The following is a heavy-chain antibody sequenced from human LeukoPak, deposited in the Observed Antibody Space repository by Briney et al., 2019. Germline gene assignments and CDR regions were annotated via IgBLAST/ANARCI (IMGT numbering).Heavy chain of an antibody. V-gene: IGHV1-2*02. Sequence: ASVKVSCKTSGYTFTGYYLHWVRQAPGQGLEWMGRIDPDSGGTHYAQKFQVRVTVTRDTSITTVYMELSGLTSDDTAVYYCARVPGPYTTSRFDYWGQGTLVAVSS. CDR1: GYTFTGYY. CDR3: ARVPGPYTTSRFDY. CDR2: IDPDSGGT. D-gene: IGHD2-2*02. J-gene: IGHJ4*02.